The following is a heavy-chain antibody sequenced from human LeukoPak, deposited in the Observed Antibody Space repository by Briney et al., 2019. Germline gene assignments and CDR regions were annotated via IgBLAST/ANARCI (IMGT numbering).Heavy chain of an antibody. CDR3: ARVSSSWYQDWYFDL. Sequence: SETLSLTCTVSGGSISSYYWSRIRQPAGKGLEWIGRVYTSGSTNYNPSLKSRVTMSVDTSKNQFSLKLSSVTAADTAVYYCARVSSSWYQDWYFDLWGRGTLVTVSS. D-gene: IGHD6-13*01. CDR2: VYTSGST. CDR1: GGSISSYY. J-gene: IGHJ2*01. V-gene: IGHV4-4*07.